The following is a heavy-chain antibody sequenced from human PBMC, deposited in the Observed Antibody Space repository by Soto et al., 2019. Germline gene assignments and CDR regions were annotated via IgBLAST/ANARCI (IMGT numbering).Heavy chain of an antibody. CDR3: AVSRSGWYFDL. D-gene: IGHD3-10*01. CDR2: IYYSGST. CDR1: GGSISSSSYC. V-gene: IGHV4-39*01. Sequence: SLTLSLTCTVSGGSISSSSYCLVCIRPPPGKGLEWIGSIYYSGSTYYNPSLKSRVTISVDTSKNQFSLKLSSVTAADTAVYYCAVSRSGWYFDLWGRGTLVTVSS. J-gene: IGHJ2*01.